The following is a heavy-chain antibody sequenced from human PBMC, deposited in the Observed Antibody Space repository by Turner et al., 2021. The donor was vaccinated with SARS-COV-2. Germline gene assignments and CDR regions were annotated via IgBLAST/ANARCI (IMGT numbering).Heavy chain of an antibody. Sequence: QVQLVQSGAEVKKPGASVKVSCKASGYTFTSYYMHWVRQAPGQGLEWMGIINPSGGYTGYAQKFQGRVTMTRDTSTSTVYMELSSLRSDDTAVYYCARSNSGSYFWFDPWGQGTLVTVSS. CDR1: GYTFTSYY. V-gene: IGHV1-46*01. CDR2: INPSGGYT. D-gene: IGHD1-26*01. J-gene: IGHJ5*02. CDR3: ARSNSGSYFWFDP.